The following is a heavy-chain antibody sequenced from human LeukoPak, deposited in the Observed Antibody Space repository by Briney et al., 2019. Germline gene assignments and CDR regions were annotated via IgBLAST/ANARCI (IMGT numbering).Heavy chain of an antibody. D-gene: IGHD1-26*01. V-gene: IGHV4-30-4*08. J-gene: IGHJ1*01. CDR1: GGSISSGDYY. CDR3: ARAGGSYYPGYFQH. Sequence: SKTLSLTCTVSGGSISSGDYYWSWIRQPPGKGLEWIGYIYYSGSTYYNPSLKSRVTISVDTSKHQFSLELSSVTAADTAVYYCARAGGSYYPGYFQHWGQGTLVTVSS. CDR2: IYYSGST.